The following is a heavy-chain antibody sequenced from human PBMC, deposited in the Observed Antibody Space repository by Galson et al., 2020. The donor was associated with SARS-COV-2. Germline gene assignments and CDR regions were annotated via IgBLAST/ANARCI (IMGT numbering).Heavy chain of an antibody. D-gene: IGHD5-12*01. CDR1: GFTFGDYA. CDR3: TKRGYSGYGHFDY. J-gene: IGHJ4*02. V-gene: IGHV3-49*04. CDR2: IRSKAYGGTT. Sequence: GGSLRLSCTASGFTFGDYAMSWVRQAPGKGLEWVGFIRSKAYGGTTEYAASVKGRFTISRDDSKSIAYLQMNSLKTEYTAVYYCTKRGYSGYGHFDYCGQGTLVTVSS.